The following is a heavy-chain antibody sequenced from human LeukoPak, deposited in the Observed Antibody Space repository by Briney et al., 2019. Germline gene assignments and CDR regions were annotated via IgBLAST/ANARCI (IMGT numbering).Heavy chain of an antibody. V-gene: IGHV4-59*01. D-gene: IGHD3-10*01. J-gene: IGHJ5*02. Sequence: SETLSLTCAVSGASISINSWSWIRQPPGQGLEWIGYLYYGGSTNYNPSLKSRVTISMVTSQNQFSLKLSSVTAAVTAVYCCAREAAMVRSNWFDPWGQGTLVTVSS. CDR3: AREAAMVRSNWFDP. CDR1: GASISINS. CDR2: LYYGGST.